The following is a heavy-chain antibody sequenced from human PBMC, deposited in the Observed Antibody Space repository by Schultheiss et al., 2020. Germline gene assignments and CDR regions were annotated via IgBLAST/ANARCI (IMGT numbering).Heavy chain of an antibody. CDR2: IYHSGST. Sequence: SETMSLTCAVSGGSISSSNWWSWVRQPPGKGLEWIGEIYHSGSTNYNPSLKSRVTISVDTSKNQFSLKLSSVTAADTAVYYCVRMAAAGSRFRTRNDAFDIWGKGTMVTVAS. J-gene: IGHJ3*02. D-gene: IGHD6-13*01. CDR3: VRMAAAGSRFRTRNDAFDI. CDR1: GGSISSSNW. V-gene: IGHV4-4*02.